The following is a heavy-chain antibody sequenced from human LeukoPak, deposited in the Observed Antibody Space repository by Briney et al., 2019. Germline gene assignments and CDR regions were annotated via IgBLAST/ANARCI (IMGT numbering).Heavy chain of an antibody. J-gene: IGHJ4*02. V-gene: IGHV3-15*01. CDR3: TTRLRYFDWTIYDFDY. CDR2: IKGKTDGGTT. CDR1: GFTFSNAW. D-gene: IGHD3-9*01. Sequence: NPGGSLRLSCAASGFTFSNAWMSWVRQAPGKGLEWVGRIKGKTDGGTTDYAAPVKGRFTISGDDSKDTLYLQMNSLKTEDTAVYYCTTRLRYFDWTIYDFDYWGQGTLVTVSS.